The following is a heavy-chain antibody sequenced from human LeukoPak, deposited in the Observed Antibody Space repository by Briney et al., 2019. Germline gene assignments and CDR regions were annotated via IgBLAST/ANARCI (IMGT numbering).Heavy chain of an antibody. CDR2: ISPSGNSK. CDR1: TFTFSSYT. J-gene: IGHJ4*02. V-gene: IGHV3-21*01. CDR3: VRDFLGESGAGGY. Sequence: GGSLRLSCATSTFTFSSYTMNWVHQAPGKGLEWVSSISPSGNSKYHADSVKGRFAISRDNAENSLYMQMNSLRAEDTGVYYCVRDFLGESGAGGYWGQGTLVTVSS. D-gene: IGHD3-10*01.